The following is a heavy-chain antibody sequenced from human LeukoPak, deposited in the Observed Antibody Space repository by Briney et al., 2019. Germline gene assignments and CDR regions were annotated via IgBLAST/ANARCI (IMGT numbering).Heavy chain of an antibody. CDR1: GFTFSSYA. D-gene: IGHD4-17*01. CDR2: ISGSGGST. CDR3: AETPHTVTTGGYFDY. J-gene: IGHJ4*02. Sequence: PGGSLRLSCAASGFTFSSYAMSWVRQAPGKGLEWVSAISGSGGSTYYADSVKGRFTISRDNSKNTLYLQMNSLRAEDTAVYYCAETPHTVTTGGYFDYWGQGTLVTVSS. V-gene: IGHV3-23*01.